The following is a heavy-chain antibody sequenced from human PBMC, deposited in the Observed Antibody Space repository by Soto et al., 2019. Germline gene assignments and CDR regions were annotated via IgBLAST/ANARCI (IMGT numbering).Heavy chain of an antibody. CDR3: VTHSWNF. D-gene: IGHD1-1*01. V-gene: IGHV3-23*05. CDR1: GLTFTSLH. CDR2: IQGSDLNT. Sequence: VQLLESGGGLVQPGGSLRLSCAVSGLTFTSLHLSWVRQPPGKGLEGVSAIQGSDLNTYYADSVRGRFTISRDISKNSLSLQIKSLSAEDTAVYFCVTHSWNFWGQGTLVTVSS. J-gene: IGHJ4*02.